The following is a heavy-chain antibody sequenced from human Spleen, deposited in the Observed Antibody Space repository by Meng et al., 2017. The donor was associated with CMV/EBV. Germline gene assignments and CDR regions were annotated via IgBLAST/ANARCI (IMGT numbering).Heavy chain of an antibody. Sequence: GESLKISCAASGFTFSSYAMHWVRQAPGKGLEWVAVISYDGSNKYYADSVKGRFTISRDNAKNSLYLQMNSLRAEDTAVYYCARDVVEGGAPNWFDPWGQGTLVTVSS. V-gene: IGHV3-30*04. CDR1: GFTFSSYA. CDR3: ARDVVEGGAPNWFDP. CDR2: ISYDGSNK. J-gene: IGHJ5*02. D-gene: IGHD2-21*01.